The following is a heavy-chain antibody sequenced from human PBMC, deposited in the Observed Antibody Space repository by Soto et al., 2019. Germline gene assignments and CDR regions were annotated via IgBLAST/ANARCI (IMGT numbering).Heavy chain of an antibody. Sequence: GGSLRLSCAASGFTFSSYAMHWVRQAPGKGLEWVAVISYDGSNKYYADSVKGRFTISRDNSKNTLYLQMNSLRAEDTAVYYWLIHGIVVVPAAISFYSYGMDVWGQGTTVTVSS. J-gene: IGHJ6*02. CDR3: LIHGIVVVPAAISFYSYGMDV. CDR1: GFTFSSYA. V-gene: IGHV3-30*01. CDR2: ISYDGSNK. D-gene: IGHD2-2*02.